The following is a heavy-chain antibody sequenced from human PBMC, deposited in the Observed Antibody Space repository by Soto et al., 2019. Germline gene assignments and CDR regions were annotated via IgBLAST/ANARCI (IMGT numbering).Heavy chain of an antibody. D-gene: IGHD3-22*01. Sequence: SETLSLTCTVSGGSISSSRYYWAWIRQPPGKGLEWIGSIYHTGNTYYDPSLRSRVTISVDTSKNQFSLKLTSVTAADTAVYYCARDYYDSSDYTTNWFDPWGQGTLVTVSS. J-gene: IGHJ5*02. V-gene: IGHV4-39*01. CDR3: ARDYYDSSDYTTNWFDP. CDR1: GGSISSSRYY. CDR2: IYHTGNT.